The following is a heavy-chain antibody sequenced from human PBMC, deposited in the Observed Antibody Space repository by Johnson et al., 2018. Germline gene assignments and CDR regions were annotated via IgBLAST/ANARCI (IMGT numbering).Heavy chain of an antibody. Sequence: EVQLVESGGGLVQPGGSLRLSCTDSGLTFSFHNMNWVRQAPGKGLEWISHISSSGTTVYYADSVRGRFTISRDNTKNSLYLQMISLRDEDTAVYYCAREGLGHIPVAPLGRRVTYGMDVWGQGTTVTVSS. CDR1: GLTFSFHN. CDR2: ISSSGTTV. CDR3: AREGLGHIPVAPLGRRVTYGMDV. D-gene: IGHD6-19*01. J-gene: IGHJ6*02. V-gene: IGHV3-48*02.